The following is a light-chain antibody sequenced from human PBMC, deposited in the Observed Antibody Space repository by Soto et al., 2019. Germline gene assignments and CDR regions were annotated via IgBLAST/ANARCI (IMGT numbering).Light chain of an antibody. CDR1: QSLSDN. V-gene: IGKV3-15*01. Sequence: MVMTQAPDILAVSPGETVTLSCRASQSLSDNLAWYQQKPGQAPRLLIFRASSRASGVPARFSGCGSGTEFTLTISTLQSEDFAVYYCQQYGNWPPWTFGPGTNADIK. CDR2: RAS. J-gene: IGKJ1*01. CDR3: QQYGNWPPWT.